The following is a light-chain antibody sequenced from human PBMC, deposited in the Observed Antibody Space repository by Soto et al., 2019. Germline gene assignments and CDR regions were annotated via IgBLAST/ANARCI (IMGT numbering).Light chain of an antibody. Sequence: QSALTQPASVSGSPGQSITISCSGTSSDIGSYNHVAWYQQFPGKSPKLMIYAVSDRPSGVSDRFSGSKSGITASLTISGLQTEDEADYYCISYTDRQSYLFGTGTQVTVL. V-gene: IGLV2-14*03. CDR1: SSDIGSYNH. CDR3: ISYTDRQSYL. J-gene: IGLJ1*01. CDR2: AVS.